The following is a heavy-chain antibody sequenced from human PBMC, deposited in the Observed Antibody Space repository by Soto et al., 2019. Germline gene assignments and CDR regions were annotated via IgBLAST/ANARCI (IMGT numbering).Heavy chain of an antibody. Sequence: GGSLRLSCTASGFTFGDYGMSWFRQAPGKGLEWVGYIRSKAYDGTTEYAASVKGRFTISRDDSKGIAYLQMNSLKSEDTAVYYCARDLTNLRFLEGGYFDFWGQGTLVTVSS. J-gene: IGHJ4*02. CDR2: IRSKAYDGTT. D-gene: IGHD3-3*01. CDR3: ARDLTNLRFLEGGYFDF. V-gene: IGHV3-49*03. CDR1: GFTFGDYG.